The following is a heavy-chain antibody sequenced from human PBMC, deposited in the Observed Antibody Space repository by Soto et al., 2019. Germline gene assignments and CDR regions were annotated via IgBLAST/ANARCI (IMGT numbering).Heavy chain of an antibody. D-gene: IGHD1-26*01. J-gene: IGHJ6*02. CDR1: GFTFSSYT. Sequence: GGSLRLSCAVSGFTFSSYTMNWIRQTPGKGLEWVSSISRDSDYKHYADSLKGRFTISRDNAQSSLYLQINSLRADDTAVYYCARVIGGYRTGNYYYYGMDVWGQGTTVTVSS. CDR2: ISRDSDYK. V-gene: IGHV3-21*01. CDR3: ARVIGGYRTGNYYYYGMDV.